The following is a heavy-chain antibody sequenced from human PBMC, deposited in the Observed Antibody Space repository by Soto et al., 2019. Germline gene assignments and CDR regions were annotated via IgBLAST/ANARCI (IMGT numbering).Heavy chain of an antibody. D-gene: IGHD3-10*01. CDR2: IYYTGST. J-gene: IGHJ4*02. CDR3: AKSNSGSYSFDY. V-gene: IGHV4-39*01. CDR1: GGSISSSSYY. Sequence: SETLSLTCAVSGGSISSSSYYWAWIRQPPGKGLEWIANIYYTGSTYYNPSLGGRVTISIDTSKDQFSLKLGSVTAADTAVYYCAKSNSGSYSFDYWGQGTLVTVYS.